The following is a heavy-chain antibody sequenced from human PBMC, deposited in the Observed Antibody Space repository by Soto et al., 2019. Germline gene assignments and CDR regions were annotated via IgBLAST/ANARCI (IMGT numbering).Heavy chain of an antibody. CDR3: ARVERGTATTVVDAFDI. V-gene: IGHV4-34*01. D-gene: IGHD1-1*01. Sequence: QVQLQQWGAGLLKPSETLSLTCAVFGGSVNSGNYYWSWIRQPPGKGLVWVGEMSHSGGTHFNPSRKSRVTISVDTSKHQFSLKMSSVTAADTALYYCARVERGTATTVVDAFDIWGPGTMVTVSS. J-gene: IGHJ3*02. CDR2: MSHSGGT. CDR1: GGSVNSGNYY.